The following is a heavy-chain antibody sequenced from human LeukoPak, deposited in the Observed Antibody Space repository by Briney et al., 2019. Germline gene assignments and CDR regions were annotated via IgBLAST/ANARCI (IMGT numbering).Heavy chain of an antibody. D-gene: IGHD2-15*01. CDR1: GFTFSTYG. J-gene: IGHJ4*02. V-gene: IGHV3-30*18. CDR2: ISNDGSSK. CDR3: AKDAGHCSGGSCYRQDY. Sequence: GGFLRLSCEASGFTFSTYGMHWVRQAPGKGPEWVAVISNDGSSKYHAESVKGRFTISRDNSKNTLYLQMNSLRAEDTAVYYCAKDAGHCSGGSCYRQDYWGQGTLVTVSS.